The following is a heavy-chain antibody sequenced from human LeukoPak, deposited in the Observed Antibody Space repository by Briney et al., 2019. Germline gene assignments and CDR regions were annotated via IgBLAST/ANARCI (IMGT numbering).Heavy chain of an antibody. CDR1: GFTFNDYY. J-gene: IGHJ5*02. CDR2: INIGGTNT. CDR3: ATDGAGFDT. V-gene: IGHV3-11*01. Sequence: GGSLRLSCAASGFTFNDYYMSWIRQAPGKGLEWLSYINIGGTNTHYADSVKGRFTISRDSAKKSLYLEMNNLRAEDTAVYHCATDGAGFDTWGQGVLVTVSS.